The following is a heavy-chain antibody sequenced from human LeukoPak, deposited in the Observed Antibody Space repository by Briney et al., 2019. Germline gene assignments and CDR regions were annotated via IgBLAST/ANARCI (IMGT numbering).Heavy chain of an antibody. CDR1: GYTFTNYG. CDR2: ISGYNGKT. D-gene: IGHD4-17*01. CDR3: ARDGPDYGDYINFDY. V-gene: IGHV1-18*01. Sequence: ASVKVSCTASGYTFTNYGITGGGRAPGQGVEGMGWISGYNGKTNYAQKFQGRVTMTTDTSTSTAYMELRSLRSDDTAVYYCARDGPDYGDYINFDYWGQGTLVTVSS. J-gene: IGHJ4*02.